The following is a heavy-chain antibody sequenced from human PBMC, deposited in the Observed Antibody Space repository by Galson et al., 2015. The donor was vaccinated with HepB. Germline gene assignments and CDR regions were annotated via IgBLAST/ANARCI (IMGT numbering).Heavy chain of an antibody. Sequence: SLRLSCAASGFTLSSYWMSWVRQAPGKGLEWVANIKQDGSENYYVDSVKGRFTISRDNAKNSLYLQMNSLRAEDTAVYYCAREGRSYVWGSYRYDAFDIWGQGTMVTVSS. CDR1: GFTLSSYW. CDR2: IKQDGSEN. J-gene: IGHJ3*02. V-gene: IGHV3-7*01. D-gene: IGHD3-16*02. CDR3: AREGRSYVWGSYRYDAFDI.